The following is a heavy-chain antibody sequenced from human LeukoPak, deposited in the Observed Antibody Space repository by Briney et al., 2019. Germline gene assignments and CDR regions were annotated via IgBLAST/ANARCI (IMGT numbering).Heavy chain of an antibody. Sequence: GRSLRLSCAASGFTFCNAWTSWVRQAPGKGLEWVGRIKTKTDGGTTDYAAPVKGRFTISRDDSKKTLYLEMNSLKTEDTAVYFCATIPLGRYCSSPTCYWCQWGRGSLVSVSS. V-gene: IGHV3-15*01. CDR1: GFTFCNAW. CDR2: IKTKTDGGTT. CDR3: ATIPLGRYCSSPTCYWCQ. D-gene: IGHD2-2*01. J-gene: IGHJ4*02.